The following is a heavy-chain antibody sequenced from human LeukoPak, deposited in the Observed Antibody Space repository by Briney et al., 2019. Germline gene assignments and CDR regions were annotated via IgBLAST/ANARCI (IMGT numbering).Heavy chain of an antibody. J-gene: IGHJ4*02. CDR2: IYTSGST. Sequence: SQTLSLTCTVSGGSISSGSYYWSWIRQPAGKGLEWIGRIYTSGSTNYNPSLKSRVTISVDTSKNQFSLKLSSVTAADTAVYYGARDGSGWSKPFDYWGQGTLVTVSS. V-gene: IGHV4-61*02. CDR3: ARDGSGWSKPFDY. D-gene: IGHD6-19*01. CDR1: GGSISSGSYY.